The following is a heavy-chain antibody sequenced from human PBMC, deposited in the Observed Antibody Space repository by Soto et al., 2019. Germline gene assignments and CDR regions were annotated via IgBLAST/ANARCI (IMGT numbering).Heavy chain of an antibody. V-gene: IGHV1-69*13. CDR2: IIPIFGTA. J-gene: IGHJ4*02. Sequence: SVKVSCKASGGTFSSYAISWVRQAPGQGLEWMGGIIPIFGTANYAQKFQGRVTITADESTSTAYMELSSLRSEDTAVHYCARVYDSSGYYSGSFDYWGQGTLVTVSS. CDR3: ARVYDSSGYYSGSFDY. D-gene: IGHD3-22*01. CDR1: GGTFSSYA.